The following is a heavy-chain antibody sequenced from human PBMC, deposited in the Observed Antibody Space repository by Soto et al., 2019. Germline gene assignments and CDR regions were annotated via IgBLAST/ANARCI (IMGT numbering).Heavy chain of an antibody. Sequence: SETLSLTCTVSGGSISSYYWSWIRQPPGKGLEWIGYIYYSGSTNYNPSLKSRVTISVDTSKNQFSLKLSSVTAADTAVYYCARGLGGSYYHYYYGMDVWGQGTTVTVSS. V-gene: IGHV4-59*01. J-gene: IGHJ6*02. CDR1: GGSISSYY. D-gene: IGHD1-26*01. CDR3: ARGLGGSYYHYYYGMDV. CDR2: IYYSGST.